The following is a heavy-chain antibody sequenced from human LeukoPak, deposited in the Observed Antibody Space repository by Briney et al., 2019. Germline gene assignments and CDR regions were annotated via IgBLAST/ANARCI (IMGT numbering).Heavy chain of an antibody. D-gene: IGHD4-17*01. CDR2: IKQDGSEK. Sequence: PGGSLRLSCAVSGFTFNNYWMSWVRQAPGKGLEWVANIKQDGSEKYYVDSVKGRFTISRDNAKNSLYLRMNSLRAEDTAVYYCARDYGLSFDYWGQGTLVTVSS. CDR1: GFTFNNYW. CDR3: ARDYGLSFDY. V-gene: IGHV3-7*01. J-gene: IGHJ4*02.